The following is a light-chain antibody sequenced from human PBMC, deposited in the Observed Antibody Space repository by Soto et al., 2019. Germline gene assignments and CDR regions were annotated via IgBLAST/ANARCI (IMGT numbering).Light chain of an antibody. CDR1: SSDVGGYDY. V-gene: IGLV2-14*01. CDR3: SSYSISTAYL. Sequence: QSVQTQPASVSGSPGQSITISCTGTSSDVGGYDYVSWYQLHPGKAPKLMVFEVSNRPSGVSYRFSGSKSGNTASLTISGLQAEDEADYFCSSYSISTAYLFGTGTKV. J-gene: IGLJ1*01. CDR2: EVS.